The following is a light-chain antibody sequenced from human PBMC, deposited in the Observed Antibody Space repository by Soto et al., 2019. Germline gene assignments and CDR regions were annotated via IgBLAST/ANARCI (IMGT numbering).Light chain of an antibody. CDR3: QQYGSSPEWT. J-gene: IGKJ1*01. Sequence: EIVLPQSPGTLSLSLGERATLSCRASQSVSSSYLAWYQQKPGQAPRLLIYGASSRATGIPDRFSGSGSGTDFTLTISRLEAEDFAVYYCQQYGSSPEWTFGQGTKVDIK. CDR2: GAS. V-gene: IGKV3-20*01. CDR1: QSVSSSY.